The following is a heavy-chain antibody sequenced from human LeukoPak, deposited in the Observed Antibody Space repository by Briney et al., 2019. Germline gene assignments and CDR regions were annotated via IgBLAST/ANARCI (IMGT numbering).Heavy chain of an antibody. CDR1: GFTFDDYT. D-gene: IGHD5-18*01. V-gene: IGHV3-43*01. Sequence: GGSLRLSCAASGFTFDDYTMHWVRQAPGKGLGWVSLISWDGGSTYYADSVKGRFTISRDNSKNSLYLQMNSLRTEDTALYYCAKEGSGVYNYGYDYWGQGTLVTVSS. CDR3: AKEGSGVYNYGYDY. J-gene: IGHJ4*02. CDR2: ISWDGGST.